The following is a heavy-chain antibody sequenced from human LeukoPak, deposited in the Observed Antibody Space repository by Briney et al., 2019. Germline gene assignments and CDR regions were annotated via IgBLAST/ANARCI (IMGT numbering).Heavy chain of an antibody. Sequence: GGSLRLSCAASGFTFSSYWMHWVRQAPGKGLVWVSRINSDGSSTSYADSVKGRFTISRDNAKNTLYLQMNSLRAEDTAVYYCARPSNEGQWLVGQGVDYWGQGTLVTVSS. CDR3: ARPSNEGQWLVGQGVDY. CDR1: GFTFSSYW. J-gene: IGHJ4*02. D-gene: IGHD6-19*01. V-gene: IGHV3-74*01. CDR2: INSDGSST.